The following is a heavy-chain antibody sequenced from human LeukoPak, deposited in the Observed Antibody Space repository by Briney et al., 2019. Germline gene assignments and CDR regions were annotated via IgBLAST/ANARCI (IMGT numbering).Heavy chain of an antibody. CDR2: INPSGGST. J-gene: IGHJ3*02. CDR1: GYTFTSYY. Sequence: GASVKVSCKASGYTFTSYYMHWVRQAPGQGLEWMGIINPSGGSTGYAQKFQGRVTMTRDTSTSTVYMELSSLRSEDTAVYYCVVAAARDAFDIWGQGTMVTVSS. V-gene: IGHV1-46*01. D-gene: IGHD6-13*01. CDR3: VVAAARDAFDI.